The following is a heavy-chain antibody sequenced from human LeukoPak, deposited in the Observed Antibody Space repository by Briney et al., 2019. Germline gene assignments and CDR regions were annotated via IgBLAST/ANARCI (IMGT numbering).Heavy chain of an antibody. CDR3: ARDLRGASGHGRLDY. D-gene: IGHD5/OR15-5a*01. V-gene: IGHV1-58*01. CDR2: IVVGSGNT. J-gene: IGHJ4*02. Sequence: ASVKVSCKASGFTFTSSAVQWVRQARGQRLEWIGWIVVGSGNTNYAQKFQERVTITRDMSTSTAYMELSSLRSEDTAVYYCARDLRGASGHGRLDYWGQGTLVTVSS. CDR1: GFTFTSSA.